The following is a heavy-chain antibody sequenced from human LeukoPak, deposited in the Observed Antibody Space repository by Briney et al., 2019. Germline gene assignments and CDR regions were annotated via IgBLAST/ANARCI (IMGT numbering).Heavy chain of an antibody. J-gene: IGHJ3*02. CDR3: AKGQARYGESPNDAFDI. V-gene: IGHV3-23*01. CDR2: ISGSGGST. CDR1: GFTFSSYA. D-gene: IGHD4-17*01. Sequence: GSLSLSCAASGFTFSSYAMSWVRQAPGKGLEWVSAISGSGGSTYYADSVKGRFTISRDNSKNTLYLQMNSLRAEDTAVYYCAKGQARYGESPNDAFDIWGQGTMVTVSS.